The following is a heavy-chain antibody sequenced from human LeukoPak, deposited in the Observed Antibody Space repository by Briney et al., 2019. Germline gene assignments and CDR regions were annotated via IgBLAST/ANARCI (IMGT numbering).Heavy chain of an antibody. V-gene: IGHV1-69*02. CDR2: IIPILGIA. Sequence: SVKVSCKASGGTFSSYTISWVRQARGQGLEWMGRIIPILGIANYAQKFQGRVTITADKSTSTAYMELSSLRSEDTAVYYCARAVGATPIDYWGQGTLVTVSS. J-gene: IGHJ4*02. D-gene: IGHD1-26*01. CDR1: GGTFSSYT. CDR3: ARAVGATPIDY.